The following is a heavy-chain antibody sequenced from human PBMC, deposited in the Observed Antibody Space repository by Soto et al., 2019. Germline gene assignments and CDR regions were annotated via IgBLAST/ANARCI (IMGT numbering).Heavy chain of an antibody. V-gene: IGHV1-46*04. CDR2: INPSGGST. CDR1: GYTFTSYY. J-gene: IGHJ4*02. Sequence: QVQLVQSGAEVKKPGASVKVSCKASGYTFTSYYMHWVRQAPGQGLEWMGIINPSGGSTSYAQKLQGRVTMTREKSTRTVYRELRSLRSEETAVYYGARDEEGRAAAGTDYWGQGTLVTVSS. D-gene: IGHD6-13*01. CDR3: ARDEEGRAAAGTDY.